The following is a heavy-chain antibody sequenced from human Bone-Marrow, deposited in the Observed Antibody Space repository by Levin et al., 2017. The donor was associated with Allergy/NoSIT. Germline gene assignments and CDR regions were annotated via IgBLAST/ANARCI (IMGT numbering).Heavy chain of an antibody. J-gene: IGHJ4*02. V-gene: IGHV4-59*02. CDR1: GGSVSAYY. Sequence: SETLSLTCTVSGGSVSAYYWTWIRQPPGKGLEWIGHIYHSGSADYNPSLRSRVAMSIDTSKNHFSLQLSSVTPADTAVYYCARDPRAALDYWGQGTLVTGSS. CDR3: ARDPRAALDY. CDR2: IYHSGSA.